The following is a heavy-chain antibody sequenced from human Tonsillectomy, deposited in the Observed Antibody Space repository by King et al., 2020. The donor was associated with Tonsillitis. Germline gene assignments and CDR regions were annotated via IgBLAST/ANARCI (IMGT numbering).Heavy chain of an antibody. CDR3: ARGSRTVAAAGLGVGY. J-gene: IGHJ4*02. CDR2: ISSSGSTI. Sequence: VQLVESGGGLVQPGGSLRLSCAASGFTFSSYEMNWVRQAPGKGLEWVSYISSSGSTIYYADSVNGRFTISRDNAKNSLYLQMNSLRAEDTAVYYCARGSRTVAAAGLGVGYWGQGTLVTVSS. CDR1: GFTFSSYE. D-gene: IGHD6-13*01. V-gene: IGHV3-48*03.